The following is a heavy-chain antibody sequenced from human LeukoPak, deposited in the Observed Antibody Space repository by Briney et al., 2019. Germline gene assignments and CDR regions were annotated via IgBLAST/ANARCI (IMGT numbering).Heavy chain of an antibody. CDR3: ARLSGVWFGEFRDAFDI. V-gene: IGHV5-51*01. CDR1: GYSFTSYW. CDR2: IYPGDSDT. J-gene: IGHJ3*02. Sequence: GESLKISCKGSGYSFTSYWIGWVRQMPGKGLEWMGIIYPGDSDTRYSPSFQGRVTISADKSISTAYLQWSSLKASDTAMYYCARLSGVWFGEFRDAFDIWGQGTMVTVSS. D-gene: IGHD3-10*01.